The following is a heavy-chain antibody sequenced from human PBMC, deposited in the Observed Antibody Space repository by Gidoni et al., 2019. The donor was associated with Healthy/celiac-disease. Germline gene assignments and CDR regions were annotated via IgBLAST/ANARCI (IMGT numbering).Heavy chain of an antibody. J-gene: IGHJ2*01. D-gene: IGHD3-22*01. V-gene: IGHV1-69*06. CDR3: ARESGSSGNYWYFDL. CDR1: GGTFSSYA. CDR2: IIPILGTA. Sequence: QLQLVQSGAEVKKPGSSVKVSCKASGGTFSSYAISWVRQAPGQGLEWMGGIIPILGTANYAQKFQGRVTITADKATSTAYMELSSLRSEDTAVYYCARESGSSGNYWYFDLWGRGTLVTVSS.